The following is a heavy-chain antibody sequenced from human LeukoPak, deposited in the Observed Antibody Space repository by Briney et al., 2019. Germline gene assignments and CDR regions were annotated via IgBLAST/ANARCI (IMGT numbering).Heavy chain of an antibody. V-gene: IGHV4-30-4*01. CDR2: IYYSGSP. CDR3: ARMTTVVVGFDY. Sequence: SETLPLTCTVSGGSISSGDYYWRWIRQPPGRGLEWIGYIYYSGSPYSNPCLKSRVTISVDTSKNQFSLKLSSVTAADTAVYYCARMTTVVVGFDYWGQGTLVPVSS. J-gene: IGHJ4*02. CDR1: GGSISSGDYY. D-gene: IGHD4-23*01.